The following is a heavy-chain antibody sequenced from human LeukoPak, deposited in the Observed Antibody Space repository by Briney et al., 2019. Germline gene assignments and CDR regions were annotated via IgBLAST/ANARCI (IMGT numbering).Heavy chain of an antibody. Sequence: SETLSLTCTVSGGSISSSSYYWGWIRQPPGKGLEWTGSIYYSGSTYYNPSLKSRVTISVDTSKNQFSLKLSSVTAADTAVYYCARDQWDIVVVPAAIGGGFDYWGQGTLVTVSS. V-gene: IGHV4-39*07. CDR3: ARDQWDIVVVPAAIGGGFDY. J-gene: IGHJ4*02. CDR1: GGSISSSSYY. D-gene: IGHD2-2*01. CDR2: IYYSGST.